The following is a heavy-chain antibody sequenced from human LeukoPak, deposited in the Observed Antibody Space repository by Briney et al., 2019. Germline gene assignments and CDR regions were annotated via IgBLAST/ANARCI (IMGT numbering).Heavy chain of an antibody. Sequence: SETLSLTGTVSGGSISSSYWSWIRQPPGKGLEWIGYIYYSGSTNYNPSLKSRVTISVDTSKNQSSLKLSSVTAADTAVYYCAREGLFEQLVDDAFDIWGQGTMVTVSS. D-gene: IGHD6-6*01. CDR1: GGSISSSY. V-gene: IGHV4-59*01. J-gene: IGHJ3*02. CDR2: IYYSGST. CDR3: AREGLFEQLVDDAFDI.